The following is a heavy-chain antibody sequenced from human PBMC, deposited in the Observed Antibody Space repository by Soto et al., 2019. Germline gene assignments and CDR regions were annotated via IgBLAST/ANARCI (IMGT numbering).Heavy chain of an antibody. CDR1: GGSISSGGYY. CDR3: ARVFTMVRGFPPSWFDP. Sequence: PSETLSLTCTVSGGSISSGGYYWSWIRQHPGKGLEWIGYIYYSGSTYYNPSLKSRVTISVDTSKNQFSLKLSSVTAADTAVYYCARVFTMVRGFPPSWFDPWGQGTLVTVSS. V-gene: IGHV4-31*03. CDR2: IYYSGST. D-gene: IGHD3-10*01. J-gene: IGHJ5*02.